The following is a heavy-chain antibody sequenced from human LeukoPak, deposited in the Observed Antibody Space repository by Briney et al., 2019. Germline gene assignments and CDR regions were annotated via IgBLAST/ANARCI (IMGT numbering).Heavy chain of an antibody. Sequence: GGSLRLSCAASGFTFSSYAMSWVRQAPGKALEWVSAISGSGGSTYYADSVKGRFTISRDNSKNTLYLQMNSLRAEDTAVYYCAKDWGYYYDSSGFMDVWGQGTTVTVSS. V-gene: IGHV3-23*01. CDR1: GFTFSSYA. CDR2: ISGSGGST. D-gene: IGHD3-22*01. CDR3: AKDWGYYYDSSGFMDV. J-gene: IGHJ6*02.